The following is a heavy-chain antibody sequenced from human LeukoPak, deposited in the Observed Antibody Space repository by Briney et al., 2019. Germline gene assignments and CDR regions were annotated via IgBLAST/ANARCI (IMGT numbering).Heavy chain of an antibody. CDR1: GYTFTSYY. V-gene: IGHV1-46*01. J-gene: IGHJ4*02. Sequence: ASVKVSCKASGYTFTSYYMHWVRQAPGQGLEWMGIINPSGGSTSYAQKFQGRVTMTRDTSTSTVYMELSSLRSEDTAVYYCARDLGITMVRGVTPLGYWGQGTLVTVSS. D-gene: IGHD3-10*01. CDR2: INPSGGST. CDR3: ARDLGITMVRGVTPLGY.